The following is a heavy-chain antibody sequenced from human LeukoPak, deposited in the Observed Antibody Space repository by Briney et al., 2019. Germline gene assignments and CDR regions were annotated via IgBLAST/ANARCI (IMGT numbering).Heavy chain of an antibody. CDR3: SRDGVEMATIVYYFHY. J-gene: IGHJ4*02. CDR1: GFTFRNYA. CDR2: IWYDGSNT. V-gene: IGHV3-33*01. D-gene: IGHD5-24*01. Sequence: HPGRSLRLSCAASGFTFRNYAMHWVRQAPGKGLEWVAVIWYDGSNTYYADSVRGRFTISRDDSKNTLYLQMNSLRAEDTAVYYCSRDGVEMATIVYYFHYWGQGTPVTVSS.